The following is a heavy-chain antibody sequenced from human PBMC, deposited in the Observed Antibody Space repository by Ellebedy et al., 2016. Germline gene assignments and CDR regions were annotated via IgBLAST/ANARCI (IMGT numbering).Heavy chain of an antibody. D-gene: IGHD2-2*01. CDR1: GFTFSIYA. CDR3: ARDKRYCASTSCSRADHFDY. J-gene: IGHJ4*02. V-gene: IGHV3-30-3*01. Sequence: GESLKISXAASGFTFSIYAMNWVRPASGKGLEWVAVKSNDGNNKYYAESVKGRFTISRDNSKNTLYLQINSLRAEDTALYYCARDKRYCASTSCSRADHFDYWGQGTLVTVSS. CDR2: KSNDGNNK.